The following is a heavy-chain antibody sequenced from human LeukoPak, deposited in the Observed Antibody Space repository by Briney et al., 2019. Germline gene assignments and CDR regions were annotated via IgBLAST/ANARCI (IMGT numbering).Heavy chain of an antibody. CDR2: IYYSGST. CDR3: TEFYFDRSGYADY. V-gene: IGHV4-39*01. CDR1: GGSISSSSYY. D-gene: IGHD3-22*01. J-gene: IGHJ4*02. Sequence: PSETLSLTCTVSGGSISSSSYYWGWIRQPPGKGLEWIGSIYYSGSTYYNPSLKSRVTISVDTSKNQFSLKLSSVTAADTAVYYCTEFYFDRSGYADYWGQGTLVTVSP.